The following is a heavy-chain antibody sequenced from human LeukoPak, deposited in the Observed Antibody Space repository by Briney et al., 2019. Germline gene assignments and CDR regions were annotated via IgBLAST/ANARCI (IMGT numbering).Heavy chain of an antibody. Sequence: GGSLRLSCAGSGFTFSNGWMNWVRQAPGKGLEWVGRIKSIVDGGTIDYAAPVKGRFTISRDDSKNPVYLQMNGLKTEDTAVYYCTTGGYYFDYWGQGTLVTVSS. V-gene: IGHV3-15*01. CDR1: GFTFSNGW. CDR2: IKSIVDGGTI. CDR3: TTGGYYFDY. J-gene: IGHJ4*02.